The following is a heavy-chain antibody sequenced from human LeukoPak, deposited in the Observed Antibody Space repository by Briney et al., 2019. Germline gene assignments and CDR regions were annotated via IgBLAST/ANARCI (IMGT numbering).Heavy chain of an antibody. V-gene: IGHV4-59*01. CDR3: ARGMDGYNQLSYYYGMDV. Sequence: SETLSLTCTVSGGSISSYYWSWIRQPPGKGLGWIGYIYYSGSTNYNPSLKSRVTISVDTSKNQFSLKLSSVTAADTAVYYCARGMDGYNQLSYYYGMDVWGQGTTVTVSS. J-gene: IGHJ6*02. D-gene: IGHD5-24*01. CDR1: GGSISSYY. CDR2: IYYSGST.